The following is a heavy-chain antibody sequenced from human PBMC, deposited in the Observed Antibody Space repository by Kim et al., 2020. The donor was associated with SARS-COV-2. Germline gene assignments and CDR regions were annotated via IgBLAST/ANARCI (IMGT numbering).Heavy chain of an antibody. V-gene: IGHV4-59*08. D-gene: IGHD3-3*01. CDR2: GYYSGST. J-gene: IGHJ4*02. Sequence: SETLSLTCTVSPGSIRSNYWSWIRQSPGKGLEWIGFGYYSGSTRYNPSLKSRVTISVDSSNSQVSLRLSSVTAADTALYYCTGHWSDLPLIDHWGQGTLVTVSS. CDR3: TGHWSDLPLIDH. CDR1: PGSIRSNY.